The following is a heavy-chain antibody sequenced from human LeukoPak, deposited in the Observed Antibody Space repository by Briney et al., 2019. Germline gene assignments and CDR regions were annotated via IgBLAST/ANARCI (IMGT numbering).Heavy chain of an antibody. D-gene: IGHD1-7*01. J-gene: IGHJ4*02. CDR2: ISSSSSYI. V-gene: IGHV3-21*01. Sequence: PGGSLRLSCAASGFTFSSYSMNWVRQAPGKGLGWVSSISSSSSYIYYADSVKGRFTISRDNAKNSLYLQMNSLRAEDTAVYYCARDLDNWNYVDWGQRTLVTVSS. CDR3: ARDLDNWNYVD. CDR1: GFTFSSYS.